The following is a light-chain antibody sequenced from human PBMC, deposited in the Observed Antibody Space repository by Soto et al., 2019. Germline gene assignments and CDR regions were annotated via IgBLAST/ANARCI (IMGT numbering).Light chain of an antibody. Sequence: DIQMAQFPSSLSASVGDRVTITCRSSQTIRVYLNWYQHRPGKAPTVLIYGATKLQSGVSPRFSGSVSGTEYTLTINSLQPEDIATYYFQQSYSSAWTFGQGTRV. CDR2: GAT. CDR1: QTIRVY. J-gene: IGKJ1*01. V-gene: IGKV1-39*01. CDR3: QQSYSSAWT.